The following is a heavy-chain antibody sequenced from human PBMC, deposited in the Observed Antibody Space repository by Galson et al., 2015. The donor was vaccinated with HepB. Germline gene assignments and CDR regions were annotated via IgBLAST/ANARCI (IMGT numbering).Heavy chain of an antibody. CDR2: ISTSSGYI. CDR1: KFILANYA. CDR3: ARFMSGYSSSWLDY. D-gene: IGHD6-13*01. V-gene: IGHV3-21*01. Sequence: SLRLSCAASKFILANYAMTWVRQAPGKGLEWVSYISTSSGYIYYADAVKGRFTISRDNAKNSLYLQMNSLTAEDTAVYFCARFMSGYSSSWLDYWGQGTLVTVSS. J-gene: IGHJ4*02.